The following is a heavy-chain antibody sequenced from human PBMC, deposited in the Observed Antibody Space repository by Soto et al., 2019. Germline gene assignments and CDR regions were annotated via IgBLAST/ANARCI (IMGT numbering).Heavy chain of an antibody. Sequence: PSETLSLTCTDSGDSISRSRYYWGWIRQRPGKGLEWIASIHYTGGTYYNPSLRSRVTISVDTSKTQFSLTVSSVTAADTAVYYCARYLYSTSPDVWGQGTSVTVSS. V-gene: IGHV4-39*01. J-gene: IGHJ6*02. CDR2: IHYTGGT. CDR1: GDSISRSRYY. D-gene: IGHD6-6*01. CDR3: ARYLYSTSPDV.